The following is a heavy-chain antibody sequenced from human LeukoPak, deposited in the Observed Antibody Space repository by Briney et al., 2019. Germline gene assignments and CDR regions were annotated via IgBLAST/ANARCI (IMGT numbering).Heavy chain of an antibody. J-gene: IGHJ6*03. CDR3: ARVVLGYCSGGSCPGGYYYYMDV. CDR1: GSTFNSHS. CDR2: ISSRGSAV. D-gene: IGHD2-15*01. V-gene: IGHV3-48*02. Sequence: GGSLRLSCTVSGSTFNSHSMNWVRQAPGKGLEWISYISSRGSAVYSAVSVKGRFTISRNNANNSLFLQVNSLRDEDTAVYYCARVVLGYCSGGSCPGGYYYYMDVWGKGTSVTVSS.